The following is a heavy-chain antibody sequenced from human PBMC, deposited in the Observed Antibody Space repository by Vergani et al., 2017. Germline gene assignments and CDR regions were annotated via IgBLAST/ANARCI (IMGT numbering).Heavy chain of an antibody. D-gene: IGHD3-22*01. CDR1: GFTFSSYA. CDR3: ARPPYYYDSSGFIDAFDI. J-gene: IGHJ3*02. CDR2: IYSGGSST. Sequence: EVQLLESGGGLVQPGGSLRLSCAASGFTFSSYAMSWVRQAPGEGLEWVSVIYSGGSSTYYADSVKGRFTISRDNSKNTLYLQMNSLRAEDTAVYYCARPPYYYDSSGFIDAFDIWGQGTMVTVSS. V-gene: IGHV3-23*03.